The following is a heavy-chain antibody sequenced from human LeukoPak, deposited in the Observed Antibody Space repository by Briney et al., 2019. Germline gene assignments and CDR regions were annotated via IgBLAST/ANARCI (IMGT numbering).Heavy chain of an antibody. V-gene: IGHV3-11*04. D-gene: IGHD3-22*01. Sequence: GGSLRLSCAASGFTFSDYYMSWIRQAPGKGLEWVSYVSNSGSTIYSADSVKGRFTISRDNSKNTLYLQMNSLRAEDTAVYYCARDPPYYYDSSSFDYWGQGTLVTVSS. CDR1: GFTFSDYY. CDR3: ARDPPYYYDSSSFDY. CDR2: VSNSGSTI. J-gene: IGHJ4*02.